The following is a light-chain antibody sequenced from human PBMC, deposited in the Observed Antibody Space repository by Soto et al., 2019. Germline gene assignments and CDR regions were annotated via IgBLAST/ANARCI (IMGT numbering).Light chain of an antibody. CDR2: NAA. J-gene: IGKJ1*01. CDR3: QQAYSFPRT. CDR1: QGISNR. Sequence: DLQMTQSPPSVSASVGDRVTITCRASQGISNRLGWYQQKPGRAPQLLIYNAATLYSGVPSRFSGSGFGTDFSLTITSLQPEDFVTYYCQQAYSFPRTFGQGTKVEIK. V-gene: IGKV1-12*01.